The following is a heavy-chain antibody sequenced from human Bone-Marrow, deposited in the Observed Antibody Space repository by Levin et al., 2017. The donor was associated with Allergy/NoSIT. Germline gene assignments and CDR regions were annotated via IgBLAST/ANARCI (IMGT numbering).Heavy chain of an antibody. Sequence: SVKVSCKAYGGTFRTSAISWVRQAPGQGLDWMGGIIPMFGTANYAQKFQGRVTISADESTNTAYLDLTSLTSGDTAMYYCARVPRSTGTTWWFDPWGQGTLVTVSS. CDR3: ARVPRSTGTTWWFDP. V-gene: IGHV1-69*13. J-gene: IGHJ5*02. CDR2: IIPMFGTA. CDR1: GGTFRTSA. D-gene: IGHD1-7*01.